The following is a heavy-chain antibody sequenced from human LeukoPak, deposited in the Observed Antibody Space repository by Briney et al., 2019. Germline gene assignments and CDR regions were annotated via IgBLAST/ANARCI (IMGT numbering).Heavy chain of an antibody. V-gene: IGHV3-7*01. CDR2: MKQDGRKK. CDR1: GFTFSRYW. J-gene: IGHJ3*01. Sequence: GGTLRLSCAASGFTFSRYWMSWVRQAPGQGLEWLANMKQDGRKKYYVDSVKGRFTISRDNAKNSMYLQMNSLRAEDTAVYYCARETMGADIVVVPTPFDAFDLWGQGTMVTVSS. D-gene: IGHD2-2*01. CDR3: ARETMGADIVVVPTPFDAFDL.